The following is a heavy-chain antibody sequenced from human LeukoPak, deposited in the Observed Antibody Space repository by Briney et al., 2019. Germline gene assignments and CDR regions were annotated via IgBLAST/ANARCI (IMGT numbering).Heavy chain of an antibody. J-gene: IGHJ4*02. V-gene: IGHV1-18*01. Sequence: ASVKVSSKASGYTFTNYAISWVRQAPGQGLEWMGWISAYNGDKRDSQRLQGRVTMTTDTPTSTAYMELRSLISDDTAVYYCARLRLGELSLGFDYWAQGTLVTVSS. D-gene: IGHD3-16*02. CDR3: ARLRLGELSLGFDY. CDR2: ISAYNGDK. CDR1: GYTFTNYA.